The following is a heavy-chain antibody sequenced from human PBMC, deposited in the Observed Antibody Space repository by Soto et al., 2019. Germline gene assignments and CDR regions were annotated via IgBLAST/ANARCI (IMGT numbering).Heavy chain of an antibody. CDR2: LHSGGDT. V-gene: IGHV3-53*04. J-gene: IGHJ6*01. CDR1: GIPVSSNY. D-gene: IGHD3-22*01. CDR3: TRDGPYYYDPRIEV. Sequence: EVQLVESGGGLVQPGGSLRLSCVASGIPVSSNYMTWVRQAPGKGLEWVSVLHSGGDTYYANSVKGRFTTSRHDSTNTLYLQMNSLTPEDTAVYYCTRDGPYYYDPRIEVWGQGTTVTVSS.